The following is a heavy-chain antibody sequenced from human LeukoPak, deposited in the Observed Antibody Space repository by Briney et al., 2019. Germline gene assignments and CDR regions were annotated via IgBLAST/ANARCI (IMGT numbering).Heavy chain of an antibody. V-gene: IGHV3-33*06. CDR3: AKDAQRGFDYSNSLEY. J-gene: IGHJ4*02. CDR2: IWSDATEK. D-gene: IGHD4-11*01. Sequence: GGPLRLSCAASGFTYSHYGMHWVRQAPGKGLEWVAVIWSDATEKYYGDAVKGRFTISRDNSRNTLYLQMNSLRVEDTAVYYCAKDAQRGFDYSNSLEYWGQGTLVTVSS. CDR1: GFTYSHYG.